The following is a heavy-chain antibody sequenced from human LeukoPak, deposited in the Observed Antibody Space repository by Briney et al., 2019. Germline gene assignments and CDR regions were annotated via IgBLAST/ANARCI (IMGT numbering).Heavy chain of an antibody. CDR3: ARAPSNSGYNWFDP. J-gene: IGHJ5*02. Sequence: SETLSLTCAVYGGSLSGSYWSWIRQPPGKGLEWIGEINHSGSANYNPSLESRVTLSIDKSKNQFSPKLSSVTAADTAVYYCARAPSNSGYNWFDPWGQGTLVTVSS. CDR2: INHSGSA. V-gene: IGHV4-34*01. D-gene: IGHD2-2*03. CDR1: GGSLSGSY.